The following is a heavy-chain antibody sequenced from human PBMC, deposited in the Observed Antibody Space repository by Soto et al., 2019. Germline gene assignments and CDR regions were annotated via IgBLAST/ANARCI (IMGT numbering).Heavy chain of an antibody. J-gene: IGHJ6*02. Sequence: QVQLLQSGAEVKKPGSSVRVSCEASGGTFRTYAISWVRQAPGQGLEWMGEIIPIFGTINYAQNLQGRLTITADESTATVYMDLTSLRSDDTALYYCAKGTVAGTPTSYYYYGMDGWGQGTTVTVSS. V-gene: IGHV1-69*12. CDR2: IIPIFGTI. D-gene: IGHD6-19*01. CDR1: GGTFRTYA. CDR3: AKGTVAGTPTSYYYYGMDG.